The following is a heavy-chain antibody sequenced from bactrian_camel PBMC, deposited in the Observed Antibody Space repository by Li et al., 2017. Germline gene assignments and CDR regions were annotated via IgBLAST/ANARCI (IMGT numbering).Heavy chain of an antibody. Sequence: VQLVESGGGLVQPGGSLRLSCAASGFPFSTYSLTWVRQAAGKGLEWVSSINRAGVNTYYTDSVKGRFTISLDAAKKMVYLQMNDLTPDDTAMYTCEPGRDIVSICVPSGGAELGDWTEGTQVTVS. CDR2: INRAGVNT. V-gene: IGHV3S40*01. J-gene: IGHJ4*01. CDR1: GFPFSTYS. D-gene: IGHD6*01.